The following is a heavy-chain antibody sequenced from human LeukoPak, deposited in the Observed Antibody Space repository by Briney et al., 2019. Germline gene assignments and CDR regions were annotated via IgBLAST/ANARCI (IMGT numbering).Heavy chain of an antibody. CDR3: ARGPVGPEWLVWDFDY. Sequence: ASVKVSCKASGYTFTSYDINWVRQATGQGLEWMGWMNPNSGNTGYAQKFQGRVTMTRNTSISTAYMELSSLRSDDTAVYYCARGPVGPEWLVWDFDYWGQGTLVTVSS. D-gene: IGHD6-19*01. CDR1: GYTFTSYD. CDR2: MNPNSGNT. J-gene: IGHJ4*02. V-gene: IGHV1-8*01.